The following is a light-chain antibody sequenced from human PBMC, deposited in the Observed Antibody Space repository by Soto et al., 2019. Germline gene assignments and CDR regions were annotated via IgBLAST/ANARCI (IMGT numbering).Light chain of an antibody. J-gene: IGLJ1*01. CDR1: SSDVGGYNY. Sequence: QSVLTQPASVSGSPGQSITISCTGTSSDVGGYNYVSWYQQYPGKAPKLMIYDVTNRPSGVANRFSGSKSGHTASLNISALQAEGEAVYYCGSYRIRTAVFGTGTKLTVL. CDR2: DVT. CDR3: GSYRIRTAV. V-gene: IGLV2-14*01.